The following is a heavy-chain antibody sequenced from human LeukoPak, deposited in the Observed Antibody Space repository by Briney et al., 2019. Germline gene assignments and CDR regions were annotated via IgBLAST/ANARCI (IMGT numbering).Heavy chain of an antibody. Sequence: GESLKISCEGSGYRFTSYWIGWVRQLPGKGLEWMGIIYPGDSDTRYSPSFQGQVTISADKSISTAYLQWSSLKASDTAMYYCARLVGVPAAIDFDYWGQGTLVTVSS. V-gene: IGHV5-51*01. CDR2: IYPGDSDT. J-gene: IGHJ4*02. CDR1: GYRFTSYW. D-gene: IGHD2-2*01. CDR3: ARLVGVPAAIDFDY.